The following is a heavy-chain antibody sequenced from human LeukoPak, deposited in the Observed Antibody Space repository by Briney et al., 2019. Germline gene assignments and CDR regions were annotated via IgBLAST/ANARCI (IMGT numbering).Heavy chain of an antibody. J-gene: IGHJ4*02. V-gene: IGHV3-23*01. CDR2: ITSDGKT. D-gene: IGHD3-22*01. CDR3: AKYCKLSGYYLGGYDY. CDR1: GFTFSRYA. Sequence: GGSLRLSCAASGFTFSRYAMGWARQATGKGLEWVSAITSDGKTFYADSVKGRFTISRDNSKNTLYLQMNSLGSDDTAVYYCAKYCKLSGYYLGGYDYWGQGTLVTVSS.